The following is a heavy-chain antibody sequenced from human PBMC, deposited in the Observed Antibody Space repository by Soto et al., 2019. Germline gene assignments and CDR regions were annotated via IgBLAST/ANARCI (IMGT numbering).Heavy chain of an antibody. Sequence: GVSLRLSCAASGFTFSNYAVSRLRQTPGKGLQWVSAISRSGDNTYYADSMRGRFTISRDNSKNTLYLQMNSLRAEDTAVYYCEKESGVQNNWLERWGQGTLVTVSS. CDR3: EKESGVQNNWLER. J-gene: IGHJ5*02. CDR2: ISRSGDNT. D-gene: IGHD2-8*01. V-gene: IGHV3-23*01. CDR1: GFTFSNYA.